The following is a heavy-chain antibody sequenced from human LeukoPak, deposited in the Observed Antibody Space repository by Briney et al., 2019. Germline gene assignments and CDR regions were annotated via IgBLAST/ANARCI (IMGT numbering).Heavy chain of an antibody. CDR2: IYTSGST. Sequence: SETLSLTCAVYGGSFSGYYWSWIRQPAGKGLEWIGRIYTSGSTNYNPSLKSRVTMSVDTSKNQFSLKLSSVTAADTAVYYCARAVNARPHDAFDIWGQGTMVTVSS. V-gene: IGHV4-59*10. J-gene: IGHJ3*02. CDR3: ARAVNARPHDAFDI. CDR1: GGSFSGYY. D-gene: IGHD1-1*01.